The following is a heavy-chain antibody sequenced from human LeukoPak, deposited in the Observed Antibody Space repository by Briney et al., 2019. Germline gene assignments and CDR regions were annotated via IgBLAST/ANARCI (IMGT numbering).Heavy chain of an antibody. CDR2: MNPNSGNT. CDR3: ARDRAIHCSGGSCYSGTLYYYYYGMDV. D-gene: IGHD2-15*01. V-gene: IGHV1-8*01. Sequence: VSVKVSCKASGYTFTSYDINWVRQATGQGLEWMGWMNPNSGNTGYAQKFQGRVTMTRNTSISTAYMELSSLRSEDTAVYYCARDRAIHCSGGSCYSGTLYYYYYGMDVWGQGTTVTVSS. CDR1: GYTFTSYD. J-gene: IGHJ6*02.